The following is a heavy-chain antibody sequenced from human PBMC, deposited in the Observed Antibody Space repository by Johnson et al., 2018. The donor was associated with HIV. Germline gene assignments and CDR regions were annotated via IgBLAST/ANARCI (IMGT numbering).Heavy chain of an antibody. V-gene: IGHV3-66*01. CDR3: ARGVLLWFRELSSLNDAFDI. CDR2: LYSDGRT. D-gene: IGHD3-10*01. J-gene: IGHJ3*02. CDR1: GLTVTDNY. Sequence: VQLVESGGGLVQPGGSLRLSCAASGLTVTDNYISWVRLAPGKGLEWVSLLYSDGRTFYADSVKGRFTISRDNSKNTVYLQMNSLRAEDTALYYCARGVLLWFRELSSLNDAFDIWGQGTMVIVSS.